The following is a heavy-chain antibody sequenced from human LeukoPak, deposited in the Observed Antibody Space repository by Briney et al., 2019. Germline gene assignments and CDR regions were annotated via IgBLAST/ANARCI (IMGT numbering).Heavy chain of an antibody. V-gene: IGHV6-1*01. CDR2: TYYRSKWYN. J-gene: IGHJ4*02. Sequence: SQTLSLTCALSGDSVSSNSAAWNWIRQSPSRGLEWLGRTYYRSKWYNDYAVSVKSRITINPDTSKNQFSLQLNSVTPEDTAVYYCARDRSDTAMAQGDYFDYWGQGTLVTVSS. CDR1: GDSVSSNSAA. CDR3: ARDRSDTAMAQGDYFDY. D-gene: IGHD5-18*01.